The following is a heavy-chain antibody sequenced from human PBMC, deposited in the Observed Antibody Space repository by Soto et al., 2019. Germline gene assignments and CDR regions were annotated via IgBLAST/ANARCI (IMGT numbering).Heavy chain of an antibody. CDR2: INDSGST. CDR1: GGSFSGYY. Sequence: QVQLQQWGAGLLKPSETLSLTCAVYGGSFSGYYWTWIRQPPGTGLEWIGEINDSGSTNYNPSLTSLFTTSVATSKTLFSLKLSSVTAADTAVYYCARDKFPGLFDYWGQGTLVTVSS. V-gene: IGHV4-34*01. J-gene: IGHJ4*02. CDR3: ARDKFPGLFDY.